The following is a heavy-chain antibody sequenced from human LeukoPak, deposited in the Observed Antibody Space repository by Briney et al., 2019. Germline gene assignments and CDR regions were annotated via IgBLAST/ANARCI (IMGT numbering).Heavy chain of an antibody. CDR3: AKCPLFWSGYPPPDY. J-gene: IGHJ4*02. CDR1: GFTFSSYG. Sequence: GGSLRLSCAASGFTFSSYGMHWVRQAPGKGLEWVAVISYDGSNKYYADSVKGRFTISRDNSKNTLYLQMNSLRAEDTAVYYCAKCPLFWSGYPPPDYWGQGTLVTVSS. V-gene: IGHV3-30*18. D-gene: IGHD3-3*01. CDR2: ISYDGSNK.